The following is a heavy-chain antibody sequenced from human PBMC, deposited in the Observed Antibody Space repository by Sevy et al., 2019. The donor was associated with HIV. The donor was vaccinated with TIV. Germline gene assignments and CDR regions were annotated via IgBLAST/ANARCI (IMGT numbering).Heavy chain of an antibody. Sequence: ASVKVSCKASGYTFTTNAISWVRQTPGQGLEWMGWISGYSGNTNYAQHLQGRVTMTTDTSTSTAYMELRSLRSDDTAVYYYARGRGYFDYWGKGTLVTVSS. CDR2: ISGYSGNT. CDR3: ARGRGYFDY. J-gene: IGHJ4*02. CDR1: GYTFTTNA. V-gene: IGHV1-18*01.